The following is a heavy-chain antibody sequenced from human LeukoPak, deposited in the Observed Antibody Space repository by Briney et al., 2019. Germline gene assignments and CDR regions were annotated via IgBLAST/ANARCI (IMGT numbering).Heavy chain of an antibody. D-gene: IGHD3-10*01. CDR2: IYSGGST. CDR1: GFTVSSND. CDR3: AREYYGSGRTDYYGIDV. Sequence: GGSLRLSCAASGFTVSSNDMSWVRQAPGKGLEWVSVIYSGGSTYYADSVKGRFTISRDNSKNTLYLQMNSLRAEDTAVYYCAREYYGSGRTDYYGIDVWGQGTTVTVSS. J-gene: IGHJ6*02. V-gene: IGHV3-66*01.